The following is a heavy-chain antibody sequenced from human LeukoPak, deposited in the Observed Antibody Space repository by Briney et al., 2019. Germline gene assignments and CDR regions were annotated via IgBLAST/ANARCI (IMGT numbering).Heavy chain of an antibody. D-gene: IGHD2-15*01. V-gene: IGHV3-33*01. J-gene: IGHJ5*02. CDR1: GFTFSSYG. Sequence: GGSLRLSCAASGFTFSSYGMHWVRQAPGKGLEWVAVIWYDGSNKYYAVSVKGRFTISRDNSKNTLYLQMNSLRAEDTAVYYCARESLAAYNWFDPWGQGTLVTVSS. CDR2: IWYDGSNK. CDR3: ARESLAAYNWFDP.